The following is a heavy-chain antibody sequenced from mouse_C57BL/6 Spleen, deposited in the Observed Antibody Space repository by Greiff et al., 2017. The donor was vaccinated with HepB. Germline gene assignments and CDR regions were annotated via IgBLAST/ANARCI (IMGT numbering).Heavy chain of an antibody. J-gene: IGHJ3*01. Sequence: QVQLQQSGAELVRPGASVTLSCKASGYTFTDYEMHWVKQTPVHGLEWIGAIDPETGGTAYNQKFKGKAILTADKSSSTAYMELRSLTSEDSAVYYCTVITTVVPFAYWGQGTLVTVSA. CDR2: IDPETGGT. V-gene: IGHV1-15*01. D-gene: IGHD1-1*01. CDR1: GYTFTDYE. CDR3: TVITTVVPFAY.